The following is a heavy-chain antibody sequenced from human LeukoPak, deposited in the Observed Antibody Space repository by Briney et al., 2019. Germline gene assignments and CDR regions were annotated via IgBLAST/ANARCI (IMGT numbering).Heavy chain of an antibody. V-gene: IGHV4-34*01. CDR2: INHSGGT. CDR3: ARGRRIVVVITNNWFVP. CDR1: GGSFSGYY. Sequence: PSETLSDTCAVYGGSFSGYYWSWIRQPPGKGLEWIGEINHSGGTNYNPYLKRRVPISVDTSKNQFSLKLSSVTAADTAVYYCARGRRIVVVITNNWFVPWGQGTLVTVSS. D-gene: IGHD3-22*01. J-gene: IGHJ5*02.